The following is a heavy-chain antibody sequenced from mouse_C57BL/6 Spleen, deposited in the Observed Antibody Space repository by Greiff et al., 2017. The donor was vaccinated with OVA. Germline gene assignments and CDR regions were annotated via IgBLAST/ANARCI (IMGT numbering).Heavy chain of an antibody. V-gene: IGHV1-82*01. J-gene: IGHJ4*01. CDR3: ASPSFITTVEDYAMDY. CDR2: IYPGDGDT. Sequence: QVQLQQSGPELVKPGASVKISCKASGYAFSSSWMNWVKQRPGKGLEWIGRIYPGDGDTNYNGKFKGKATLTADKSSSTAYMQLSSLTSEDSAVYFCASPSFITTVEDYAMDYWGQGTSVTVSS. CDR1: GYAFSSSW. D-gene: IGHD1-1*01.